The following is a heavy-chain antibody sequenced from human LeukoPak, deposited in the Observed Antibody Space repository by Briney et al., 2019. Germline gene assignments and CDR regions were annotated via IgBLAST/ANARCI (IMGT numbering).Heavy chain of an antibody. D-gene: IGHD6-19*01. CDR2: IIPIFGTA. V-gene: IGHV1-69*05. CDR3: ASSSGWTPYYFDY. Sequence: SVKVSCKASGYTFTGYYMHWVRQAPGQGLEWMGRIIPIFGTANYAQKFQGRVTITTDESTSTAYMELSSLRSEDTAVYYCASSSGWTPYYFDYWGQGTLVTVSS. CDR1: GYTFTGYY. J-gene: IGHJ4*02.